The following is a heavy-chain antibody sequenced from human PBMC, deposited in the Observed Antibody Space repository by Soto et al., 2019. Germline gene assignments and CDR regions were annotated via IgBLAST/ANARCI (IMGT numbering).Heavy chain of an antibody. V-gene: IGHV3-21*01. Sequence: EVQLVESGGGLVKPGGSLRLSCAASGFTFSSYSMNWVRQAPGKGLEWVSSISSSSSYIYYADSVKGRFTISRDNAKNSPYLQMNSLRAEDTAVYYCARDGVGATYYYYYYGMDVWGQGTTVTVSS. CDR1: GFTFSSYS. D-gene: IGHD1-26*01. CDR2: ISSSSSYI. J-gene: IGHJ6*02. CDR3: ARDGVGATYYYYYYGMDV.